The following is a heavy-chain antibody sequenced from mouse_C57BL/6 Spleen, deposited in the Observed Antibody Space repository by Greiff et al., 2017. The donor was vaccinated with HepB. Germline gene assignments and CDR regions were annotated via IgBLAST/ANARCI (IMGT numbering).Heavy chain of an antibody. CDR3: ARPNGLRLRYFDV. Sequence: EVMLVESGGGLVKPGGSLKLSCAASGFTFSDYGMHWVRQAPEKGLAWVAYISSGSSTIYYADTVKGRFTIFRANAKNTLFLQITSLRSEDTAMYYCARPNGLRLRYFDVWCKGTTFTVSS. D-gene: IGHD1-2*01. J-gene: IGHJ1*03. V-gene: IGHV5-17*01. CDR2: ISSGSSTI. CDR1: GFTFSDYG.